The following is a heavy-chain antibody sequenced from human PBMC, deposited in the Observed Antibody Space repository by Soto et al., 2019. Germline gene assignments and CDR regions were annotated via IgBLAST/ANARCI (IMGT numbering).Heavy chain of an antibody. CDR3: ARDCSGGSCYPGMDV. CDR1: GFNFHIYT. CDR2: ISSSGYI. Sequence: EVQLVESGGGLVKPGGSLRLSCAASGFNFHIYTINWVRQAPGKRLEWLSSISSSGYIFSTDSVRGRFTISRDNAKNSVYLQIDSLRAEDTAVYFCARDCSGGSCYPGMDVWGQGTTVTVSS. V-gene: IGHV3-21*01. D-gene: IGHD2-15*01. J-gene: IGHJ6*02.